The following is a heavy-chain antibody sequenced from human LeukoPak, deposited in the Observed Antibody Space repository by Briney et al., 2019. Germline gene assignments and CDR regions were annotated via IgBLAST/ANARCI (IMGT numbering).Heavy chain of an antibody. J-gene: IGHJ6*02. V-gene: IGHV4-4*02. Sequence: GSLRLSCAASGFTFSSYGMHWVRQPPGKGLEWIGEIYHSGSTNYNPSLKSRVTISVDKSKNQFSLKLSSVTAADTAVYYCASSGSGFPPYYYYYGMDVWGQGTTVTVSS. CDR2: IYHSGST. CDR1: GFTFSSYG. CDR3: ASSGSGFPPYYYYYGMDV. D-gene: IGHD3-3*01.